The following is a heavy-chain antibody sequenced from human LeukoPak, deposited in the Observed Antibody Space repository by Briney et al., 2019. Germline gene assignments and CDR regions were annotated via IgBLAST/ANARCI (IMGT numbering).Heavy chain of an antibody. CDR2: INHSGST. Sequence: SETLSLTCTVSGGSISSYYWSWIRQPPGKGLEWIGEINHSGSTNYNPSLKSRVTISVDTSKNQFSLKLSSVTAADTAVYYCARGGDFWSGYPRDYWGQGTLVTVSS. CDR3: ARGGDFWSGYPRDY. CDR1: GGSISSYY. D-gene: IGHD3-3*01. V-gene: IGHV4-34*01. J-gene: IGHJ4*02.